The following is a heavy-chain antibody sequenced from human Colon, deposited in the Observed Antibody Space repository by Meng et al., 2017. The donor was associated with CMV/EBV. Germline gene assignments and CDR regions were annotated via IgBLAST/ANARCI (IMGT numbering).Heavy chain of an antibody. J-gene: IGHJ4*02. CDR2: INTDDGDT. D-gene: IGHD5/OR15-5a*01. V-gene: IGHV1-2*06. Sequence: QVQLVESGFEVKRPGAAVTLCCKASGYRFPGYYLHWLPPAPGQRLGCLGRINTDDGDTKNAPKFRGRATITRDTSRTTAYMELDVLTSDDTATNYCARDRASLYYHFDSWGQGTLVTVSS. CDR3: ARDRASLYYHFDS. CDR1: GYRFPGYY.